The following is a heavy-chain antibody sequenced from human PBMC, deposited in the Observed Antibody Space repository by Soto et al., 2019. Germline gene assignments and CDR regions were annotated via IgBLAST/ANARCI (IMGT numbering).Heavy chain of an antibody. V-gene: IGHV4-59*08. J-gene: IGHJ4*02. D-gene: IGHD6-13*01. CDR1: GGSISSYY. Sequence: SETLSLTCTVSGGSISSYYWGWIRQPPGKGLEWIGYIYYSGSTNYNPSLKSRVTISVDTSKNQFSLKLSSVTAADTAVYYCARLRIAAAGTWFDYWGQGTLVTVSS. CDR2: IYYSGST. CDR3: ARLRIAAAGTWFDY.